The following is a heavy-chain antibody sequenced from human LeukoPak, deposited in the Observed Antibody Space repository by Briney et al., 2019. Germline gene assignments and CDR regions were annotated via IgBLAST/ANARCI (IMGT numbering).Heavy chain of an antibody. V-gene: IGHV4-59*01. J-gene: IGHJ4*02. CDR3: ARDRPFYFGSGSYYDGFDS. D-gene: IGHD3-10*01. CDR2: IFHSGST. Sequence: SGTLSLTCTVSGSSISRYYWTWLRQPPGKGLEWIGYIFHSGSTNYSPSLKSRVTISLDTSKDQFSLYLSSVTAADTAVYYCARDRPFYFGSGSYYDGFDSWGQGTLVTVSS. CDR1: GSSISRYY.